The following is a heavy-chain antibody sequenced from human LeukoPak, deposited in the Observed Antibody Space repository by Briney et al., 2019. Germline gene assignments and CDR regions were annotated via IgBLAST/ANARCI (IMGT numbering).Heavy chain of an antibody. CDR2: ILSIFGTQ. J-gene: IGHJ6*02. Sequence: VNTSPQDSIATFSSYAISRVRHAPGHGPVRMRGILSIFGTQNYAQKFQGRVTITADESTSTAYMELSSLRSEDTAVYYCARGGYSGSLWDLGTDDYYYGMDVWGQGTTVTVSS. CDR1: IATFSSYA. CDR3: ARGGYSGSLWDLGTDDYYYGMDV. V-gene: IGHV1-69*13. D-gene: IGHD5-12*01.